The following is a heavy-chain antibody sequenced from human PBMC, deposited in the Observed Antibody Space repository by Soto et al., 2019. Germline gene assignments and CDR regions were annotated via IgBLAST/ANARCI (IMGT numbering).Heavy chain of an antibody. J-gene: IGHJ4*02. Sequence: EVQLLESGGILVHPGGSLRLSCAASGFTCSSYAMTWVRQAPGKGLEWVSAISGRGDSTYYADSVKGRFTISRHQSKNTLYLQMHSLRAEDTAVYFCAKERDNGADRYYFDDWGQGTLVTVSS. D-gene: IGHD2-8*01. V-gene: IGHV3-23*01. CDR1: GFTCSSYA. CDR3: AKERDNGADRYYFDD. CDR2: ISGRGDST.